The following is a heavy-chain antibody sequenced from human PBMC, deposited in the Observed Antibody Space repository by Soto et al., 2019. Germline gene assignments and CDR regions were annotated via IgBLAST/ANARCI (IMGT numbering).Heavy chain of an antibody. D-gene: IGHD2-2*01. V-gene: IGHV4-34*01. CDR3: ARSTYGSSAIDY. CDR1: GGSFSGYY. J-gene: IGHJ4*02. CDR2: INHSGST. Sequence: PSETLSLTCAVYGGSFSGYYWSWIRQPPGKGLEWIGEINHSGSTNYNPSLKSRVTISVDTSKNQFSLKLSSVTAADTAVYYCARSTYGSSAIDYWGQGTLVPVSS.